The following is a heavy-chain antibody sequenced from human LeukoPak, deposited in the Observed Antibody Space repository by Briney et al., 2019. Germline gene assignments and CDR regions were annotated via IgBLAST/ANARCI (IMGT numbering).Heavy chain of an antibody. CDR3: ARSVGATTPLFDY. J-gene: IGHJ4*02. CDR2: INAGNGNT. D-gene: IGHD1-26*01. Sequence: VASVKVSCKASGYTFTSYAMHWVRQAPGQRLEWMGWINAGNGNTKYSQKFQGRVTIIRDTSASTAYMELSSLRSEDTAVYYCARSVGATTPLFDYWGQGTLVTVSS. V-gene: IGHV1-3*01. CDR1: GYTFTSYA.